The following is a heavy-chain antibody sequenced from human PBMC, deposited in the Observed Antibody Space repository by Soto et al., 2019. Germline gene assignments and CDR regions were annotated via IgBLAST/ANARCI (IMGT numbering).Heavy chain of an antibody. Sequence: QVQLLESGPGLVKPSQTLSLTCTVSGGSISSGGYYWSWIRQHPGKGLEWIGYIYYSGSTYYNPSRKSRVTISVDTSKNQFFLKLSSVTAADTAVYYCARGRFGDGGNLYGFDPWGQGTLVTVSS. D-gene: IGHD2-21*02. CDR2: IYYSGST. J-gene: IGHJ5*02. CDR3: ARGRFGDGGNLYGFDP. V-gene: IGHV4-31*03. CDR1: GGSISSGGYY.